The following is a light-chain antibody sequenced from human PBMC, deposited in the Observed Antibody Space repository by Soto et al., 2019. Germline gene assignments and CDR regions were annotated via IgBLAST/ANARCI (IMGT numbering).Light chain of an antibody. V-gene: IGKV2-30*02. J-gene: IGKJ2*01. Sequence: VLMTQSPLSLPVTLGQPASISCKSSQSLVHSDGNTCSNWFQQRPGQSPRRLIYKVSNRDSGVPDRFSGSGSGTDFTLKISRVEAEDVGVYYCMQETYWPPYTFGQGTKLEIK. CDR2: KVS. CDR3: MQETYWPPYT. CDR1: QSLVHSDGNTC.